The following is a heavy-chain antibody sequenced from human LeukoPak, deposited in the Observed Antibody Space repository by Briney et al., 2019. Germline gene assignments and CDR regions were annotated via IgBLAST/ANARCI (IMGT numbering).Heavy chain of an antibody. CDR1: GGTFSSYA. Sequence: SVKVSCKASGGTFSSYAISWVRQAPGQGLEWMGGIIPIFGTANYAQKFQGRVTVTADESTSTAYMELSSLRSEDTAVYYCARGAGAVVDTAMVFDYWGQGTLVTVSS. CDR3: ARGAGAVVDTAMVFDY. CDR2: IIPIFGTA. D-gene: IGHD5-18*01. J-gene: IGHJ4*02. V-gene: IGHV1-69*13.